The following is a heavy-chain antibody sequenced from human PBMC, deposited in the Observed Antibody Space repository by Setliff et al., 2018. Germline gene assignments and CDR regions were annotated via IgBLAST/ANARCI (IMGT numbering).Heavy chain of an antibody. CDR1: GYSISSGYY. Sequence: PSETLSLTCAVSGYSISSGYYWGWIRQPPGKGLEWIGSIYHSGSTYYNPSLKSRVTISVDTSKNQFSLKLSSVTAADTAVYYCARFRYYGSGSYLDYWGQGTLVTSPQ. CDR3: ARFRYYGSGSYLDY. D-gene: IGHD3-10*01. J-gene: IGHJ4*02. CDR2: IYHSGST. V-gene: IGHV4-38-2*01.